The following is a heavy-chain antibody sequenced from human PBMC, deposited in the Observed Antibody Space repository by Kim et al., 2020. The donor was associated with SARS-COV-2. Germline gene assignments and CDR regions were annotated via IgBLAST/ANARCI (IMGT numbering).Heavy chain of an antibody. CDR3: ATGPSGWYDY. CDR2: LNPNSGNT. CDR1: GYTFSSYD. Sequence: ASVKVSCKASGYTFSSYDINWLRQVTGQGLEWMGWLNPNSGNTGFARKFQGRVTMTRHTSISTVYMELSSLRSEDTAVYYCATGPSGWYDYWGQGTLVTVSS. V-gene: IGHV1-8*01. D-gene: IGHD6-19*01. J-gene: IGHJ4*02.